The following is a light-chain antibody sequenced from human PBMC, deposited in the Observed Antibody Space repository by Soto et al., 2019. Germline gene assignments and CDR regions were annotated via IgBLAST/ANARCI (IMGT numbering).Light chain of an antibody. CDR2: DIS. V-gene: IGKV3-11*01. Sequence: EIVLTQSPGTLSLSPVEIATLSSMSSQSVSSYLAWYQQTPGQAPRLLIYDISNRATGIPARFSGSGSGTDFTLTISSLEPDDFAVYYCQQRNDWQVTFGQGTRLEIK. CDR1: QSVSSY. J-gene: IGKJ5*01. CDR3: QQRNDWQVT.